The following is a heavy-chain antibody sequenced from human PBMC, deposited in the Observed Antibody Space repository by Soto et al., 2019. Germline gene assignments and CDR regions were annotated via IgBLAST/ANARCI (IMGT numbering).Heavy chain of an antibody. Sequence: KESGPTLVKPTQTLTLTCSFSGFSLSTSGVAVGWIRQPPGKALEWLAFIYWDDDKRYSPSLKSRLTITKDTSKNQVVLTMTNMDPVDTATYYCVHSRVVAANRYFQHWGQGTLVTVSS. CDR1: GFSLSTSGVA. V-gene: IGHV2-5*02. CDR2: IYWDDDK. J-gene: IGHJ1*01. D-gene: IGHD2-15*01. CDR3: VHSRVVAANRYFQH.